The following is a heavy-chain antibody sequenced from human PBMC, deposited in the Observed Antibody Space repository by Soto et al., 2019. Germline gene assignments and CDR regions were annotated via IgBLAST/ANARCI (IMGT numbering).Heavy chain of an antibody. CDR3: ARDGGIYSQSPLYFDY. CDR1: GFTFSSYS. V-gene: IGHV3-48*02. Sequence: GGSLRLSCAASGFTFSSYSMNWVRQAPGKGLEWVSYISSSSSTIYYADSVKGRFTISRDNAKNSLYLQMNSLRDEDTAVYYCARDGGIYSQSPLYFDYWGQGTLVTVSS. D-gene: IGHD4-4*01. J-gene: IGHJ4*02. CDR2: ISSSSSTI.